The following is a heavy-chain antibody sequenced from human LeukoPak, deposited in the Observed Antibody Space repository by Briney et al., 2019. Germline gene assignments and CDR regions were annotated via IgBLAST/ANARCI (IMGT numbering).Heavy chain of an antibody. CDR1: GFTLDDYA. CDR3: TKGVRSGTYYNCFDP. Sequence: GGSLRLSCVASGFTLDDYALHWVRQAPGKGLEWISLISGDGDNTYYADSVKGRFTISRDNSKNSLYLQMSSLRAEDTALYYCTKGVRSGTYYNCFDPWGQGTLVTVSS. CDR2: ISGDGDNT. J-gene: IGHJ5*02. V-gene: IGHV3-43*02. D-gene: IGHD1-26*01.